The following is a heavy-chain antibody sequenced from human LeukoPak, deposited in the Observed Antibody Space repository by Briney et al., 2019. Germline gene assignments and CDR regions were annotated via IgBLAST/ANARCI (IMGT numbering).Heavy chain of an antibody. D-gene: IGHD2-2*02. J-gene: IGHJ4*02. CDR1: GFTFSSYA. CDR3: AKEGCTSTSCYSNY. CDR2: ISGSGDNT. V-gene: IGHV3-23*01. Sequence: GGSLRLSCAASGFTFSSYAMNWVRQAPGKGLEGVSVISGSGDNTYYADFVKGRFTISRDNSKNTLYLQMNSLRAEDTAVYYCAKEGCTSTSCYSNYWGQGTLVTVSS.